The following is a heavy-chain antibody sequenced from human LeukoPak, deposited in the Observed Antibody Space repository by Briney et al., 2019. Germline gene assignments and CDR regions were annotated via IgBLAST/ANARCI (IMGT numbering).Heavy chain of an antibody. CDR3: ARHYYAVNY. D-gene: IGHD3-3*01. V-gene: IGHV4-30-4*01. Sequence: SQTLSLTCTVSGDSISSGDFYWSWIRQPPGKGLEWIGHIYYSGSTSYNPSLKSRVAISVDTSKNQFSLKLSSVTAADTAVYYCARHYYAVNYWGQGTLVTVSS. CDR2: IYYSGST. J-gene: IGHJ4*02. CDR1: GDSISSGDFY.